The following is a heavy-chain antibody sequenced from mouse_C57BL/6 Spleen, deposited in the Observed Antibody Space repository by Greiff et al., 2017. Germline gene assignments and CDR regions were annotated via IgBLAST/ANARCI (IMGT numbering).Heavy chain of an antibody. Sequence: DVQLVESGGGLVKPGGSLKLSCAASGFTFSDYGMHWVRQAPEKGLEWVAYISSGSSTIYYADTVKGRFTISRDNAKNTLFLQMTSLRSEDTAMYYCARGDITTVVSRSSFYFDYWGQGTTLTVSS. D-gene: IGHD1-1*01. CDR1: GFTFSDYG. CDR3: ARGDITTVVSRSSFYFDY. V-gene: IGHV5-17*01. CDR2: ISSGSSTI. J-gene: IGHJ2*01.